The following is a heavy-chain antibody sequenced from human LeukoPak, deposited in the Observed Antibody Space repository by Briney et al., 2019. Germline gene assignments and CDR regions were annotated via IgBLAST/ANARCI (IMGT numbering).Heavy chain of an antibody. D-gene: IGHD5-12*01. CDR1: GFTFSNYW. CDR3: AAKGNGYTGIYVFAH. V-gene: IGHV3-7*01. J-gene: IGHJ4*02. CDR2: IKQDGSEK. Sequence: GGSLRLSCAASGFTFSNYWMSWVRQAPGKGLQWVANIKQDGSEKYYVDSVKGRFTISRDNAKKSLYLQMNSLRAEDTAVYYCAAKGNGYTGIYVFAHWGQGTLVTVSS.